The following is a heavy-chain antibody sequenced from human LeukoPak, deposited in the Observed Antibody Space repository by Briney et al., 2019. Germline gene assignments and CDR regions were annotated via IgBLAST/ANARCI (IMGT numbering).Heavy chain of an antibody. CDR2: IKQDGSEK. V-gene: IGHV3-7*01. CDR1: GFTSTSYW. J-gene: IGHJ6*02. CDR3: AKGSLPFYYCGMDV. Sequence: GSLRLSCAASGFTSTSYWMSWVRQAPEKGLEWVANIKQDGSEKYYVDSVKGRFTISRDNAKTSLYLQVNSLRAEDTAVYSCAKGSLPFYYCGMDVWGQGTTVTVSS.